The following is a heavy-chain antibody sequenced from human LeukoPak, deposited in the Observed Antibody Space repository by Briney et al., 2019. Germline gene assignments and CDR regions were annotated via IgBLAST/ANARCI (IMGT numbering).Heavy chain of an antibody. Sequence: PGGSLRLSCAASGFISSTYSMNWVRQAPGKGLEWVSQTSGNSVTRYYADSVKGRFTISRDNVKNSLYLQMNSLRDEDTAVYYCARYFGDPQGMDVWGQGTTVTVSS. CDR3: ARYFGDPQGMDV. J-gene: IGHJ6*02. V-gene: IGHV3-48*02. CDR2: TSGNSVTR. CDR1: GFISSTYS. D-gene: IGHD3-10*01.